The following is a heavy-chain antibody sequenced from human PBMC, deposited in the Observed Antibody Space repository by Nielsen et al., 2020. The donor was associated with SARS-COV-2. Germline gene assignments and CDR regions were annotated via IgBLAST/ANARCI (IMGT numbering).Heavy chain of an antibody. Sequence: GGSLRLSCAASGFTFSSYSMNWVRQAPGKGLEWVSYISSSSSTIYYADSVKGRFTISRDNAKNLLYLQMNSLRAEDTAVYYCARDQSYYYMDVWGKGTTVTVSS. CDR3: ARDQSYYYMDV. CDR2: ISSSSSTI. V-gene: IGHV3-48*01. J-gene: IGHJ6*03. CDR1: GFTFSSYS.